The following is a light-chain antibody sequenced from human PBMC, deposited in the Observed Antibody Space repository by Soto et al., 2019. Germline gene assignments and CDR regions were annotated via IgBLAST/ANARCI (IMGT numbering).Light chain of an antibody. CDR3: QQANSFPLT. Sequence: DLQMTQSPSSVSASVGDRVTITCRASQGISSLLAWYQQKPGKAPNLLIHTASSLQSGVPSRFSGSGSGTDFTLTISSLQPEDFAYYYCQQANSFPLTFGGGTKVEIK. J-gene: IGKJ4*01. CDR1: QGISSL. CDR2: TAS. V-gene: IGKV1-12*01.